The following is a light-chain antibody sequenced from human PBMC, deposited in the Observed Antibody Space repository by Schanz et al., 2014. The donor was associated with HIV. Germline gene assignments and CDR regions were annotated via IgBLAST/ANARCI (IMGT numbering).Light chain of an antibody. J-gene: IGKJ2*02. CDR1: QSIGDS. Sequence: IQMTQSPATLSASVGDRVTITCRASQSIGDSLAWLQQKPGRAPKVLIYKASTLESGVPSTFRGSGSGTDCTLTISSLQPDDFATYYCQHYYSYPCTFGQGTELEIK. V-gene: IGKV1-5*03. CDR3: QHYYSYPCT. CDR2: KAS.